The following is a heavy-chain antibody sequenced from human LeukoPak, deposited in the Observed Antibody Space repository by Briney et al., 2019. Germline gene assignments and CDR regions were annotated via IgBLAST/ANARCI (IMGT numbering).Heavy chain of an antibody. CDR1: GFTFSSYS. CDR2: ISSSSSTI. V-gene: IGHV3-48*01. J-gene: IGHJ3*02. CDR3: ATFRARAFDI. Sequence: GGSLRLSCAASGFTFSSYSMNWVRQAPGKGLEWASYISSSSSTIYYADSVKGRFTISRDNAKNSLYLQMNSLRAKDTAVYYCATFRARAFDIWGQGTMVTVSS.